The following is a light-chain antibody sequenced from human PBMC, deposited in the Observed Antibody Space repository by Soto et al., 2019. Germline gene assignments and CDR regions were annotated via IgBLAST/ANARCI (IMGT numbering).Light chain of an antibody. Sequence: EIVMTQSPATLSVSPGERATLSCRASQSVNSNLAWYQQKPGQAPRLLIYGASTRATGIPDRFSGSGSGTDFTLTISRLEPEDFAVYYCQQYGSSPPYTFGQGTKVDIK. CDR1: QSVNSN. CDR2: GAS. J-gene: IGKJ2*01. CDR3: QQYGSSPPYT. V-gene: IGKV3-20*01.